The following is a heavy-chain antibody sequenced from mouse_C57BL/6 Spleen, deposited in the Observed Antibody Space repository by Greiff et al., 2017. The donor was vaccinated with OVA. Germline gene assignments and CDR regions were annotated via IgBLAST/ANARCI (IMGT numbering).Heavy chain of an antibody. CDR1: GYTFTSYW. CDR3: ARSEGAAGGNYVAWFAY. D-gene: IGHD2-1*01. V-gene: IGHV1-72*01. Sequence: VQLQQSGAELVKPGASVKLSCKASGYTFTSYWMHWVKQRPGRGLEWIGRIDPNSGGTKYNEKFKSKATLTVDKPSSTAYMQLSSLTSEDSAVYYCARSEGAAGGNYVAWFAYWGQGTLVTVSA. CDR2: IDPNSGGT. J-gene: IGHJ3*01.